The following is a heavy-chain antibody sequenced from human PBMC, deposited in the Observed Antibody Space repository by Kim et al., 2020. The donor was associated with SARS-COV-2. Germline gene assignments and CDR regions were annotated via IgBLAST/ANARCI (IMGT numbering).Heavy chain of an antibody. Sequence: SETLSLTCIVSGGSISKSFYYWGWIRQPPGRGLEWIGSIYHSGSTYDNPSLKTRVTMSVDTSKNQFSLKLRSLTAADTAVYYCARLPHDSSGYIDSWGQGTLVTVSS. CDR3: ARLPHDSSGYIDS. CDR1: GGSISKSFYY. CDR2: IYHSGST. V-gene: IGHV4-39*01. J-gene: IGHJ4*02. D-gene: IGHD3-22*01.